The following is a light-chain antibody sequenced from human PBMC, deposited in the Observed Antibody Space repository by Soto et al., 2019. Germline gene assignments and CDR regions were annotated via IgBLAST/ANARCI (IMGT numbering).Light chain of an antibody. CDR3: QVYGPSPPIT. CDR2: GAS. J-gene: IGKJ5*01. V-gene: IGKV3-20*01. CDR1: QSVSSSY. Sequence: EIVLTQSPGTLSLSPGERATLSCRASQSVSSSYLAWYQQKPGRAPRLLIYGASSRATGIPDRFSGSGSGTDFTLTISRLEPEDFAVYYCQVYGPSPPITFGQGTRLEIK.